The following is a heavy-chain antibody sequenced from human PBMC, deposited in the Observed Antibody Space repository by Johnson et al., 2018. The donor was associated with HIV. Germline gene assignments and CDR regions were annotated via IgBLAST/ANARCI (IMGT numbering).Heavy chain of an antibody. V-gene: IGHV3-15*01. J-gene: IGHJ3*02. Sequence: VQLVESGGGLVKPGGSLRLSCAASGFTFSNAWMSWVRQAPGKGLEWVGRITGKTDVGTTDYAAPVKGRFTISRDDSQDTLFLQMNSLKTEDTAVYYCSTDQYYYDSSGYPRDAFDIWGQGTMVTVSS. CDR3: STDQYYYDSSGYPRDAFDI. CDR1: GFTFSNAW. D-gene: IGHD3-22*01. CDR2: ITGKTDVGTT.